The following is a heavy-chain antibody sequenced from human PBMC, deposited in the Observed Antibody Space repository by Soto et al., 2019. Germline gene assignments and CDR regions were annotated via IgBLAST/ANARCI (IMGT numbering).Heavy chain of an antibody. CDR1: GFTFSSYG. V-gene: IGHV3-30*18. D-gene: IGHD3-10*01. CDR2: ISYDGSNK. Sequence: QVQLVESGGGVVQPGRSLRLSCAASGFTFSSYGMHWVRQAPGKGLEWVAVISYDGSNKYYADSVKGRFTISRDNSKNTLYLQMNSLRAEDTAVYYCAKDRYYGSGTSSGMDVWGQGTTVTVSS. CDR3: AKDRYYGSGTSSGMDV. J-gene: IGHJ6*02.